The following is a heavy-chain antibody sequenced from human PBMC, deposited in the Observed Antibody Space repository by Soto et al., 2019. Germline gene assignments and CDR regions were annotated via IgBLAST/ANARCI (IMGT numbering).Heavy chain of an antibody. CDR2: ISNDGSKK. J-gene: IGHJ4*02. Sequence: VQLVESGGGVVQPGTSLRLSCAASGFTFTNYGMHWVRQARGKGLEWVATISNDGSKKYNADSVKGRFTISRDNSKNMLYLQMNSLRPEDTAVYYCAKDWDYRGDLDYWGQGTLVTVSS. V-gene: IGHV3-30*18. D-gene: IGHD3-10*01. CDR3: AKDWDYRGDLDY. CDR1: GFTFTNYG.